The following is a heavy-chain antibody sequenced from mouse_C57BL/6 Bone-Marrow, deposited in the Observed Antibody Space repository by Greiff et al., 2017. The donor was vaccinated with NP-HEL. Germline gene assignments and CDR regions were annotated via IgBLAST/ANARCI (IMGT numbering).Heavy chain of an antibody. V-gene: IGHV3-6*01. CDR1: GYSITSGYY. Sequence: DVKLVESGPGLVKPSQSLSLTCSVTGYSITSGYYWNWIRQFPGNKLEWMGYISYDGSNNYNPSLKNRISITRDTSKNQFFLKLNSVTTEDTATYYCARRGTTVVEHFDYWGQGTTLTVSS. CDR2: ISYDGSN. D-gene: IGHD1-1*01. CDR3: ARRGTTVVEHFDY. J-gene: IGHJ2*01.